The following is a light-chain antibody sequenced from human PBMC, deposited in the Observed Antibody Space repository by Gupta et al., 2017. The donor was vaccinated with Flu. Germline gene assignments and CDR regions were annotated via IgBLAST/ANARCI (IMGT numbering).Light chain of an antibody. CDR3: QQDGASTWT. CDR1: QSFSSNY. Sequence: NVLTQSPGTLSLSPGERATLSCRASQSFSSNYLAWYQQKPGQAPRLLIYAASSRAAGIPDRFSGSGSGTDFTLTISRLQPEDFAVYYCQQDGASTWTFGQGTKVEIK. CDR2: AAS. V-gene: IGKV3-20*01. J-gene: IGKJ1*01.